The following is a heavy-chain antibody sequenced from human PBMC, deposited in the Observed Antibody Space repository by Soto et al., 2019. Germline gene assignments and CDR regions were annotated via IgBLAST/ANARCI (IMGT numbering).Heavy chain of an antibody. CDR3: ASGITIFGETFYYYYGMDV. V-gene: IGHV4-38-2*01. Sequence: ETLSLTCAVSGYSISSGYYWGWIRQPPGKGLEWIGSIYHSWSTYYNPSLKSRFTISVDTSKNQFSLKLSSVTAADTAVYYCASGITIFGETFYYYYGMDVWGQGTTVTVSS. CDR1: GYSISSGYY. J-gene: IGHJ6*02. D-gene: IGHD3-3*01. CDR2: IYHSWST.